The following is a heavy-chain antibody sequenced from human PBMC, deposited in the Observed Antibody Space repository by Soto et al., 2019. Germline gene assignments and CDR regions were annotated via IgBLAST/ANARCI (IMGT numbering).Heavy chain of an antibody. D-gene: IGHD5-12*01. CDR2: IYYSGST. Sequence: SETLSLTCTVSGGSISSGDYYWSWIRQPPGKGLEWIGYIYYSGSTYYNPSLKSRVTISVDTSKNQFSLKLSSVTAAVTAVYYCARIYSGYANYFDYWGQGTLVTVSS. CDR1: GGSISSGDYY. J-gene: IGHJ4*02. V-gene: IGHV4-30-4*01. CDR3: ARIYSGYANYFDY.